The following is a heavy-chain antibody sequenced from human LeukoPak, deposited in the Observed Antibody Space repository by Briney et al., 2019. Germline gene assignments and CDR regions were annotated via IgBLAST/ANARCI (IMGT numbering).Heavy chain of an antibody. CDR1: GGSISSGGYY. Sequence: SQTLSLTCTVSGGSISSGGYYWSWIRQHPGKGLEWIGYIYYSGSTYYNPSLKSRVTISVDTSKNQFSLKLSSVTAADTAVYYCARAGSESFFGSGNWFDPWGQGTLVTVSS. J-gene: IGHJ5*02. CDR2: IYYSGST. CDR3: ARAGSESFFGSGNWFDP. D-gene: IGHD3-10*01. V-gene: IGHV4-31*03.